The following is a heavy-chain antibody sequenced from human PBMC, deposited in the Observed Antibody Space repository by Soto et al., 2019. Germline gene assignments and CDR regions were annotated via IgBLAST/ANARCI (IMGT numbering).Heavy chain of an antibody. CDR3: AISQGYCSGGSCPTTPFYYYYGMDV. V-gene: IGHV1-46*01. CDR1: GYTFTSYY. Sequence: ASVKVSCKASGYTFTSYYMHWVRQAPGQGLEWMGIINPSGGSTSYAQKFQGRVTMTRDTSTSTVYMELSSLRSEDTAVYYCAISQGYCSGGSCPTTPFYYYYGMDVWGQGTTVTVSS. CDR2: INPSGGST. D-gene: IGHD2-15*01. J-gene: IGHJ6*02.